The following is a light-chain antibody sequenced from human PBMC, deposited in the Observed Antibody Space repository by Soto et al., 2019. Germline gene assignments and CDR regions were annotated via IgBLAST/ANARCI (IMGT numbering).Light chain of an antibody. CDR1: QTISTY. CDR3: QQSFSSLLS. CDR2: DAS. V-gene: IGKV1-39*01. J-gene: IGKJ4*01. Sequence: DIQMTQSPSSLSASVGDRVTITCRASQTISTYATWYQQKPGKAPKALISDASTLQSGVPSRFSGSGSGTDFTLIISSLQPEDIATYYCQQSFSSLLSFGGGTQVEIK.